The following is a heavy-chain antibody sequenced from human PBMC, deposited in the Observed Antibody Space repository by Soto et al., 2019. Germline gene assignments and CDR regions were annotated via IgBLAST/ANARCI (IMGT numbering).Heavy chain of an antibody. Sequence: GGSLRLACAVSGFTFSSYAMRWVRQAPGKGLEWVAVISYDGSNKYYADSVKVRLTISRDNSKNTLYLQMPSLRAECTPVYYYARDEGGFDPWGQGTLVP. CDR1: GFTFSSYA. CDR3: ARDEGGFDP. V-gene: IGHV3-30-3*01. CDR2: ISYDGSNK. J-gene: IGHJ5*02.